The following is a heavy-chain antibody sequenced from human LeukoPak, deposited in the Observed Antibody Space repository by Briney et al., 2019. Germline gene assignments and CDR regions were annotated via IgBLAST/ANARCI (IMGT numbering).Heavy chain of an antibody. Sequence: GESLKISCKGSGYSFTSYWIGWVRQMPGKGLEWMGIIYPGDSDTRYSPSFQGQVTISADKSISTAYLQWSSLKASDTAMYYCARHSGSKNYYDSSGYTNIDYWGQGTLVTVSS. J-gene: IGHJ4*02. CDR1: GYSFTSYW. CDR3: ARHSGSKNYYDSSGYTNIDY. CDR2: IYPGDSDT. V-gene: IGHV5-51*01. D-gene: IGHD3-22*01.